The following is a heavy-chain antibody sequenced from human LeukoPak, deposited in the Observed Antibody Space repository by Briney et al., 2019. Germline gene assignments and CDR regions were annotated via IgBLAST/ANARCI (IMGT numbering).Heavy chain of an antibody. J-gene: IGHJ4*02. CDR3: ARTNWNDADY. CDR2: IYSGGST. V-gene: IGHV3-66*02. CDR1: GFSVSSGY. D-gene: IGHD1-1*01. Sequence: GGSLRLSCTASGFSVSSGYMSWVRQAPGKGLEWVSVIYSGGSTYYDDYVKGRFTISRDISKNTLYLQLNSLRAEDTAVYYCARTNWNDADYWGQGTLVTVHS.